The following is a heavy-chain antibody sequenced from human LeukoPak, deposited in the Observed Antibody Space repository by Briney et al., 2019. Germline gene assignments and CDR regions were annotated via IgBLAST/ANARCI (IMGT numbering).Heavy chain of an antibody. D-gene: IGHD4/OR15-4a*01. CDR1: GFTVSSNS. CDR2: ICSDNT. V-gene: IGHV3-53*01. CDR3: PRRAGAYSHPYDY. J-gene: IGHJ4*02. Sequence: GGSLRLSCTVSGFTVSSNSMSWVGQAPGKGLESVSFICSDNTHYSDSVKGRFTISRDNSKHTLDLQMNSLRADDTAVYCCPRRAGAYSHPYDYWGQGTLVTVSS.